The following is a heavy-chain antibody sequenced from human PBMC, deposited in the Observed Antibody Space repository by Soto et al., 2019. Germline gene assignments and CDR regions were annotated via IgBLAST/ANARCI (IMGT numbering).Heavy chain of an antibody. V-gene: IGHV3-30*18. Sequence: VAVISYDGSNRYYAESVKGRFTISRDNGKNTLYLQMNSLRAEDSAVYFCAKESTLYSSSWYLSGMDVWGQGTTVTVSS. CDR2: ISYDGSNR. J-gene: IGHJ6*02. D-gene: IGHD6-13*01. CDR3: AKESTLYSSSWYLSGMDV.